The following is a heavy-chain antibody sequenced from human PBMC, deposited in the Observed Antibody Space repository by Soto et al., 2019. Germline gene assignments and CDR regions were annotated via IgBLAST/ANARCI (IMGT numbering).Heavy chain of an antibody. CDR2: IGGGGATT. J-gene: IGHJ6*02. CDR3: ASMVYADYYYYYGMDV. CDR1: GFTFRNYA. V-gene: IGHV3-23*01. Sequence: EVRLLESGGGLVQPGGSLRLSCAGSGFTFRNYAMNWVRQAPGRGLEWVSTIGGGGATTYYADSVRGRFTISRDNSKNTLYLQMNSLRAEDTAVYYCASMVYADYYYYYGMDVWGQGTTVTVSS. D-gene: IGHD2-8*01.